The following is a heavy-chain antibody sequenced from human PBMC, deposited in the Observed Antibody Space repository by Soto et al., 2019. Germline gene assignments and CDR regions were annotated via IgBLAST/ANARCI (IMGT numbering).Heavy chain of an antibody. D-gene: IGHD3-16*01. J-gene: IGHJ4*02. CDR3: ARAGFVTFGRGPHFDY. V-gene: IGHV6-1*01. CDR1: GDSASTNGPA. CDR2: TYYRSRWYT. Sequence: SHILSLTCAISGDSASTNGPAWIWIRESPSRGLEWLGRTYYRSRWYTTYAESVKSRINIKADTSKNQFSLKLNSVTPEDTAVFYCARAGFVTFGRGPHFDYWGRGTLVTVSS.